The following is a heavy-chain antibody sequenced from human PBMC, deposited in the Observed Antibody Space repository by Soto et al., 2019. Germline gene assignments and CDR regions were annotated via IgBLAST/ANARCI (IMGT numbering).Heavy chain of an antibody. Sequence: QVQLVESGGGVVQPGRSLRLSCAASGFTFSSYGMHWVRQAPGKGLEWVAVISYDGSNKYYADSVKGRFTISRDNSKNTLYLQMNSLRAEDTAVYYCAKDRSDTQNWFDPWGQGTLVTVSS. V-gene: IGHV3-30*18. CDR1: GFTFSSYG. CDR2: ISYDGSNK. D-gene: IGHD2-15*01. J-gene: IGHJ5*02. CDR3: AKDRSDTQNWFDP.